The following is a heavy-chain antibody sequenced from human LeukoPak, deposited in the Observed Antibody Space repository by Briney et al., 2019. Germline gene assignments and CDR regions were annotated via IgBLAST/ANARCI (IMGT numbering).Heavy chain of an antibody. CDR3: ARDRFWSRDYKSGGPLHYFDY. J-gene: IGHJ4*02. CDR1: GFSFRYAW. Sequence: PGGSLGLSCAASGFSFRYAWMSWVRQAPGKGLEWVGRIKTKAEGWTSDYAAPVKGRFTISRDNSENTLYLQLNSLRVEDTAVYSCARDRFWSRDYKSGGPLHYFDYWGLGTLVTVSS. V-gene: IGHV3-15*01. CDR2: IKTKAEGWTS. D-gene: IGHD3-10*01.